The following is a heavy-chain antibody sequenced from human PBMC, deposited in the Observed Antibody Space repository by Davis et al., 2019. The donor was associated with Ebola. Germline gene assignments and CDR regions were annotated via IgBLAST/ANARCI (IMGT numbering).Heavy chain of an antibody. CDR2: INHSGST. J-gene: IGHJ6*02. CDR3: ARGPGMVRGVRPYYYGMDV. Sequence: SETLSLTCAVSGDSISSGNWWSWVRQPPGKGLEWIGEINHSGSTNYNPSLKSRVTISVDTSKNQFSLKLSSVTAADTAVYYCARGPGMVRGVRPYYYGMDVWGQGTTVTVSS. D-gene: IGHD3-10*01. V-gene: IGHV4-4*02. CDR1: GDSISSGNW.